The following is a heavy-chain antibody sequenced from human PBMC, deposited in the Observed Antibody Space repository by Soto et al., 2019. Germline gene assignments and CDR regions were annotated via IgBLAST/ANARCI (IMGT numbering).Heavy chain of an antibody. CDR2: IYSGGST. CDR1: GFTVSSNY. Sequence: PGGSLRLSCAASGFTVSSNYMSWVRQAPGKGLEWVSVIYSGGSTYYADSVKGRFTISRDNSKNTLYLQMNSLRAEDTAVYYCARSPMGATYFDYWGQGTLVTVS. D-gene: IGHD1-26*01. J-gene: IGHJ4*02. V-gene: IGHV3-53*01. CDR3: ARSPMGATYFDY.